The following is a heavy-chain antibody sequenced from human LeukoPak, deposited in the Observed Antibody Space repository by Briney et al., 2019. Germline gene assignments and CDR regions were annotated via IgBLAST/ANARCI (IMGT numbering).Heavy chain of an antibody. Sequence: PGGSLRLSCVGSGFTFTGPSMHWVRQAPGKGLEWVAVVGNDEKTIFYADSVKGRFTISRDNSKNTLYVQMISLRVEDTAVYYCARGQFRLSDYDSSAFDYWGQGTLVSVSS. CDR2: VGNDEKTI. CDR3: ARGQFRLSDYDSSAFDY. J-gene: IGHJ4*02. CDR1: GFTFTGPS. V-gene: IGHV3-30*04. D-gene: IGHD3-22*01.